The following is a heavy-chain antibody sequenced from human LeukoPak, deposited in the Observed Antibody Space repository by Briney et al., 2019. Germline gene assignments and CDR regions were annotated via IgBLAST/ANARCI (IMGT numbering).Heavy chain of an antibody. V-gene: IGHV1-2*06. CDR2: INPNSGGT. J-gene: IGHJ4*02. Sequence: ASVKVSCKASGYTFTGYYMHWVQQAPGQGLEWMGRINPNSGGTNYAQKFQGRVTMTRDTSISTAYMELSRLRSDDTAVYYCAREEDYYDSSGYYHFFDYWGQGTLVTVSS. D-gene: IGHD3-22*01. CDR1: GYTFTGYY. CDR3: AREEDYYDSSGYYHFFDY.